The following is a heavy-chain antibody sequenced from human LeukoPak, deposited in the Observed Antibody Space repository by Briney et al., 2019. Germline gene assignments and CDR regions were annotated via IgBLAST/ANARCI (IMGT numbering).Heavy chain of an antibody. Sequence: PSETLSLTCAVYGGSFSGYYWSWTRQPPGKGLEWIGEINHSGSTNYNPSLKSRVTISVDTSKNQFSLKLSSVTAADTAVYYCARRVKGATGSPYGYWGQGTLVTVSS. CDR2: INHSGST. V-gene: IGHV4-34*01. CDR3: ARRVKGATGSPYGY. J-gene: IGHJ4*02. CDR1: GGSFSGYY. D-gene: IGHD1-26*01.